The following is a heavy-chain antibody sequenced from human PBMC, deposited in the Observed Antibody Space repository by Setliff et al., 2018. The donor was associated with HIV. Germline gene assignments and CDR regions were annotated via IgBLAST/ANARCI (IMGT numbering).Heavy chain of an antibody. CDR3: ARNGGAGADS. V-gene: IGHV4-59*01. D-gene: IGHD3-16*01. Sequence: SETLSLTCAVSGDSMDNYYRSWIRQPPGKEPEWIGYIYYTGSTNYNPSLKSRVIISLDRSKNQFSLKLTSVTAADTAVYFCARNGGAGADSWGQGTLVTVSS. J-gene: IGHJ4*02. CDR1: GDSMDNYY. CDR2: IYYTGST.